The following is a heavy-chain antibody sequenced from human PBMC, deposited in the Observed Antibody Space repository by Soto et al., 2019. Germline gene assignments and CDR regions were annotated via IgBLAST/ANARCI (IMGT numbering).Heavy chain of an antibody. CDR1: GGTLSNYA. Sequence: QVQLVQSGAEVKKPGSSVKVSCKASGGTLSNYAFTWVRQGPGQGLEWMGGIIPIFNTANYAQKFRGRVTITADESTSTADMEVNSLTSEDTAVYYCARVRPTDYVGNYNNGMDVWGQGTRVTVSS. J-gene: IGHJ6*02. CDR3: ARVRPTDYVGNYNNGMDV. CDR2: IIPIFNTA. V-gene: IGHV1-69*01. D-gene: IGHD4-17*01.